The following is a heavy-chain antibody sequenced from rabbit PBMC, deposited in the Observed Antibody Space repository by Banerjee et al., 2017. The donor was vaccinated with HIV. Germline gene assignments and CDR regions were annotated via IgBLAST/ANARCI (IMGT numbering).Heavy chain of an antibody. CDR1: GNDFSAYA. J-gene: IGHJ4*01. CDR3: AREHTYADYGDFNL. D-gene: IGHD2-1*01. CDR2: IYTGSGHT. Sequence: QQQLEESGGGLVKPEGSLTLTCKASGNDFSAYAISWVRQAPGKGLEWIACIYTGSGHTYYASWAKGRFTISKTSSTTVTLQMTSLTAADTATYFCAREHTYADYGDFNLWGQGTLVTVS. V-gene: IGHV1S45*01.